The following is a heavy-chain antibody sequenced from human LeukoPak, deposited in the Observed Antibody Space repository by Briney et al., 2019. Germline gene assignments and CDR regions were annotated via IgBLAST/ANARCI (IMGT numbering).Heavy chain of an antibody. CDR1: GFTFSNYA. D-gene: IGHD6-13*01. V-gene: IGHV3-23*01. CDR3: AKVQQRVPRGAFDI. CDR2: ISGSGDRT. J-gene: IGHJ3*02. Sequence: GGSLRLSCAASGFTFSNYAINWVRQAPGKGLEWVSAISGSGDRTFYADSVRGRFTISRDNAKNSLYLQMNSLRAEDTALYYCAKVQQRVPRGAFDIWAQGTMVTVSS.